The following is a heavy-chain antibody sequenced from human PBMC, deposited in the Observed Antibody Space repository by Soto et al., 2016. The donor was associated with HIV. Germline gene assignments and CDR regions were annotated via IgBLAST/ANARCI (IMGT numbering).Heavy chain of an antibody. CDR1: GFTFSSFS. V-gene: IGHV3-48*01. Sequence: EVQLVESGGGLVQPGGSLRLSCAASGFTFSSFSMNWVRQAPGKGLEWVSYISSSSNTIYYADSVKGRFTISRDNAKNSLYLQMNSLRAEDTAVYYCARDRPVGSSEFDTGIDCWGQGTLVTVSS. CDR3: ARDRPVGSSEFDTGIDC. J-gene: IGHJ4*02. D-gene: IGHD1-26*01. CDR2: ISSSSNTI.